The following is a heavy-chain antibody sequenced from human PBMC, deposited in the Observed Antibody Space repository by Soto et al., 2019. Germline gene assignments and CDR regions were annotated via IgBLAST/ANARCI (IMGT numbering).Heavy chain of an antibody. CDR1: GFTFDDYV. V-gene: IGHV3-9*01. J-gene: IGHJ4*02. CDR3: ARGLSAVPSYLDS. CDR2: ISWNSGNI. Sequence: EVQLVESGGGLVQPGRSLRLSCVASGFTFDDYVMHWVRQVPGKGLEWVSGISWNSGNIDYADSVKGRFTISRDNDMNSLYLQMNSLRPEDPALYYCARGLSAVPSYLDSWGQGTLVTVSS. D-gene: IGHD3-16*01.